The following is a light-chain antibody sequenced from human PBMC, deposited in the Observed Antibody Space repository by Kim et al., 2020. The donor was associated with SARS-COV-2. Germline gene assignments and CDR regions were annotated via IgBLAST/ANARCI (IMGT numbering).Light chain of an antibody. Sequence: QPVLTQPPSASASLGASVTLTCTLSSGYSNYKVDWYQQRPGKGLRLVMRVGTGGIVGSKGDGIPDRFSVLGSGLNRYLTIKNIQEEDESDYHCGTDHGSGSNFVWVFGGGTQLTVL. J-gene: IGLJ3*02. V-gene: IGLV9-49*01. CDR3: GTDHGSGSNFVWV. CDR2: VGTGGIVG. CDR1: SGYSNYK.